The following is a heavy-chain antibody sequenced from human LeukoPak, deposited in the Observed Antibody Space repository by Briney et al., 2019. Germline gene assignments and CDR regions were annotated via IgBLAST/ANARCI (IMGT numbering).Heavy chain of an antibody. CDR3: ATRALPYSSSWCPDAFDI. V-gene: IGHV5-51*01. D-gene: IGHD6-13*01. Sequence: GESLKISCKGSGYSFTSYWIGWVRQMPGKGLEWMGIIYPGDSDTRYSPSFQGQVTISADKSISTAYLQWSSLKASDTAMYYCATRALPYSSSWCPDAFDIWGQGTMVTVSS. J-gene: IGHJ3*02. CDR1: GYSFTSYW. CDR2: IYPGDSDT.